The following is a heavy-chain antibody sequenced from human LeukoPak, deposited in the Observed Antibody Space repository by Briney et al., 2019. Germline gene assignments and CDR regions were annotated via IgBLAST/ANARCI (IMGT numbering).Heavy chain of an antibody. CDR3: AKDRGHGGLLWFGEPTYCFDF. CDR1: GFTFSSYG. Sequence: GGSLRLSCAASGFTFSSYGMHWVRQAPGKGLEWVPVISYDGSNKYYADSVKGRFTISRDNSKNTLYLQMNSLRAEDTAVYYCAKDRGHGGLLWFGEPTYCFDFWGQGTLVTVSS. V-gene: IGHV3-30*18. J-gene: IGHJ4*02. D-gene: IGHD3-10*01. CDR2: ISYDGSNK.